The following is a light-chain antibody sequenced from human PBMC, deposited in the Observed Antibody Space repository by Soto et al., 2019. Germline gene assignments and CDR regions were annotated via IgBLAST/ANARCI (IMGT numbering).Light chain of an antibody. V-gene: IGLV2-14*01. CDR1: SSDVGGYSQ. Sequence: QSVLTQPASVSGSPGQSITISCTGASSDVGGYSQVSWYQQHPGKAPRLMIYDVSNRPSGVSNRFSGSKSGNTASLTISGLQGEGGAGFYCSSFTSSSTVVFGGGTKLTVL. J-gene: IGLJ3*02. CDR3: SSFTSSSTVV. CDR2: DVS.